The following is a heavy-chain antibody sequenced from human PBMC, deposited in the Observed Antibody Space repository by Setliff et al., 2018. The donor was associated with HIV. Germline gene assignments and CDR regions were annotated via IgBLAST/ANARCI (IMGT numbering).Heavy chain of an antibody. CDR1: GYTFTSYG. Sequence: ASVKVSCKASGYTFTSYGISWVRQAPGQGLEWMGWISAYNGNTNYAQKLQGRVTMTTDTPTSTAYMELRSLRSDDTAVYYCARDREYYDSSGRRNFDYWGQGTLVTVSS. V-gene: IGHV1-18*01. J-gene: IGHJ4*02. CDR3: ARDREYYDSSGRRNFDY. D-gene: IGHD3-22*01. CDR2: ISAYNGNT.